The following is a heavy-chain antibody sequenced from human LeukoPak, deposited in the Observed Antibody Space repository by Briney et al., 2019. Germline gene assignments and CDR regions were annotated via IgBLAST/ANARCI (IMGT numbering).Heavy chain of an antibody. V-gene: IGHV3-30*03. Sequence: GRSLRLSCAASGFTFSSYGMHWVRQAPGKGLEWMALISFDGRSEYYADSVKGRFTISRDNSRSTVFLQMNSLRTDDTAIYYCASLGGGWFGEFFQRPSDFWGQRTLVTVSS. CDR3: ASLGGGWFGEFFQRPSDF. D-gene: IGHD3-10*01. CDR2: ISFDGRSE. J-gene: IGHJ4*02. CDR1: GFTFSSYG.